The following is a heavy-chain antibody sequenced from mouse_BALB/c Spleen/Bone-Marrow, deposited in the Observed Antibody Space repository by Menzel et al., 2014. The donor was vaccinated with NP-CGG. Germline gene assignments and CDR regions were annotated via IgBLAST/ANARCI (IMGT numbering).Heavy chain of an antibody. CDR3: ARCPIYYGNYGAMDY. CDR2: IAPGSGST. D-gene: IGHD2-1*01. CDR1: GYTFTSYW. Sequence: DLVKPGASVKLSCKASGYTFTSYWINWIKQRPGQGLEWIGRIAPGSGSTYYNEMFKGKATLTVDTSSSTAYIQLSSLSSEDSAVYFCARCPIYYGNYGAMDYLGQGTSVTVSS. V-gene: IGHV1S41*01. J-gene: IGHJ4*01.